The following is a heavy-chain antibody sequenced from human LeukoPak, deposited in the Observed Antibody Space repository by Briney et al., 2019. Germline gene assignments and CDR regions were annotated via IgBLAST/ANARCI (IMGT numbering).Heavy chain of an antibody. V-gene: IGHV3-7*01. J-gene: IGHJ4*02. CDR3: ARDEDTPYFDY. Sequence: GGSLRLSCVASGFTFSDHYMSWFRLSPGKGLEWVANIKQDGSEKYYVDSVKGRFTISRDNAKNSLYLQMNSLRAEDTAVYFCARDEDTPYFDYWGQGTLVTVSS. CDR1: GFTFSDHY. CDR2: IKQDGSEK. D-gene: IGHD2-15*01.